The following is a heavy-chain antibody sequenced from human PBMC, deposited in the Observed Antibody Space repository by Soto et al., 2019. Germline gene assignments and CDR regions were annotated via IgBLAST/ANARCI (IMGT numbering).Heavy chain of an antibody. V-gene: IGHV1-69*13. CDR3: ASPYCSSTSCYRFVYYGMDV. D-gene: IGHD2-2*02. J-gene: IGHJ6*02. CDR1: GGTFSSYA. CDR2: IIPLFGTA. Sequence: ASVKVSCNASGGTFSSYAISWVRQAPGQGLEWMGGIIPLFGTANYAQKFQGRVTITADESTSTAYMELSSLRSEDTAVYYCASPYCSSTSCYRFVYYGMDVWGQGTTVTVSS.